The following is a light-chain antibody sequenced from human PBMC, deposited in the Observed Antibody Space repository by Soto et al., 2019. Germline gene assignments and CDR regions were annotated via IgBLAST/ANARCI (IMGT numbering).Light chain of an antibody. CDR2: DVS. CDR1: SSDVGGYNF. Sequence: QSALTQPASVSGSPGQSITISCTGTSSDVGGYNFVSWYQQHPGKAPKLMIYDVSNRPSGISNRFSGSKSGNTASLTISGLQAEDDADYYCSSYTSNITYVFGSGTKVTVL. CDR3: SSYTSNITYV. J-gene: IGLJ1*01. V-gene: IGLV2-14*03.